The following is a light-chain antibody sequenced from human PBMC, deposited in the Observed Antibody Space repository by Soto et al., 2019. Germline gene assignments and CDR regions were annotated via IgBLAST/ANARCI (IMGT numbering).Light chain of an antibody. Sequence: QSVLTQPASVSGSPGQSITISCTGTSSDVGSYNLVSWYQQHPGKAPKLMIYEGSKRPSGVSNRFSGSKSGNTASLTISGLQAEDEADYYCCSDAGSSTSVFXTGTRVTVL. CDR1: SSDVGSYNL. J-gene: IGLJ1*01. V-gene: IGLV2-23*01. CDR3: CSDAGSSTSV. CDR2: EGS.